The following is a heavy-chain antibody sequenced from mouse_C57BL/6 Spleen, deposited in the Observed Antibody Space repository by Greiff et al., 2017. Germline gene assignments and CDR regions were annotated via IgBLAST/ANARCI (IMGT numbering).Heavy chain of an antibody. CDR3: ARGGPCGSSYVERFDG. V-gene: IGHV1-63*01. CDR1: GYTFTNYW. Sequence: VQLQQSGAELVRPGTSVKMSCKASGYTFTNYWIGWAKQRPGHGLEWIGDIYPGGGYTNYNEKFKGKATLTADKSSSTAYMQFSSLTSEDSAIYYGARGGPCGSSYVERFDGWGQGTTLTVSS. CDR2: IYPGGGYT. D-gene: IGHD1-1*01. J-gene: IGHJ2*01.